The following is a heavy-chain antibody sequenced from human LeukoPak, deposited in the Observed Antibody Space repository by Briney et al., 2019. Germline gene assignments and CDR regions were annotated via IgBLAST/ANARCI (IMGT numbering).Heavy chain of an antibody. Sequence: QPGGSLRLSCAASGFSFSEHGMHWVRQAPGKGPEWVTVTCYDGSNNHYADSVKGRFTISRDNSKNTVFLEMNSLRAEDTAVYHCARYRYFGSDGFDIWGPGTMVIVSS. V-gene: IGHV3-33*01. D-gene: IGHD3-10*01. J-gene: IGHJ3*02. CDR1: GFSFSEHG. CDR2: TCYDGSNN. CDR3: ARYRYFGSDGFDI.